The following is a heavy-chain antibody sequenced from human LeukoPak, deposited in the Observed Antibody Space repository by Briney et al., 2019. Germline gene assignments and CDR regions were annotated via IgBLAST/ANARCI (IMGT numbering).Heavy chain of an antibody. Sequence: SETLSLTCTVSGGSISSGGYYWSWIRQHPGKGPEWIGYIYYSGSTYYNPSLKSRTTISVDTSKNQFSLKLSSVTAADTAVYYCARGDGYYFDYWGQGTLVTVSS. CDR3: ARGDGYYFDY. CDR1: GGSISSGGYY. D-gene: IGHD2-21*01. CDR2: IYYSGST. J-gene: IGHJ4*02. V-gene: IGHV4-31*03.